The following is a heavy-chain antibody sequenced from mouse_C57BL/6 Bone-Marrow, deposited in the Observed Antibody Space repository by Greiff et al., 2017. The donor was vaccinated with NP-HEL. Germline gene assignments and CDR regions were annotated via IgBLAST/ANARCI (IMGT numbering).Heavy chain of an antibody. CDR3: ATDSSGSRFAY. V-gene: IGHV1-82*01. CDR2: IYPGDGDT. J-gene: IGHJ3*01. Sequence: QVQLKQSGPELVKPGASVKISCKASGYAFSSSWMNWVKQRPGKGLEWIGRIYPGDGDTNYNGKFKGKVTLTADKSSSTAYMQLSSLTSEDSAVYFCATDSSGSRFAYWGQGTLVTVSA. D-gene: IGHD3-2*02. CDR1: GYAFSSSW.